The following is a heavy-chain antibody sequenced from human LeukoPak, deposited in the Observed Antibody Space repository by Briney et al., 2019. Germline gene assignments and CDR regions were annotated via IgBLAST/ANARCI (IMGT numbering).Heavy chain of an antibody. CDR3: AKDHSRVNWFDP. CDR1: GFTFSSYW. V-gene: IGHV3-30*02. J-gene: IGHJ5*02. CDR2: IRYDGSNK. Sequence: GGSLRLSCAASGFTFSSYWMSWVRQAPGKGLEWVAFIRYDGSNKYYADSVKGRFTISRDNSKNTLYLQMNSLRAEDTAVYYCAKDHSRVNWFDPWGQGTPVTVSS.